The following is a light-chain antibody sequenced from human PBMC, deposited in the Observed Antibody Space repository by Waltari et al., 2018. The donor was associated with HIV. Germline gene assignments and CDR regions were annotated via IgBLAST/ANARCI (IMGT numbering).Light chain of an antibody. V-gene: IGLV2-14*01. J-gene: IGLJ2*01. Sequence: QSALTQPASVSGSPGQSITMSCTGATSDVGAYDYVSWYQQHPGNAPKLIIYEVTKRPSGVSNRFSGSKAGITASLTISGLQTEDEADYYCSSYTNINTGVVGGGTKLTVL. CDR2: EVT. CDR1: TSDVGAYDY. CDR3: SSYTNINTGV.